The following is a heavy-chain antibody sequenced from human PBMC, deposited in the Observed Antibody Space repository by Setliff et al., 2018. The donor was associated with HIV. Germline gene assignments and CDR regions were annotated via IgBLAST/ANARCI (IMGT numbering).Heavy chain of an antibody. V-gene: IGHV3-21*01. Sequence: ETLSLSCAASGFTFSSYSMNWVRQAPGKGLEWVSSISSSSSYIYYADSVKGRFTISRDNAKNSLYLQMNSLRAEDTAVYYCAKSPPDYDILTGWPEYFDYWGQGTLVTVSS. CDR2: ISSSSSYI. CDR3: AKSPPDYDILTGWPEYFDY. D-gene: IGHD3-9*01. CDR1: GFTFSSYS. J-gene: IGHJ4*02.